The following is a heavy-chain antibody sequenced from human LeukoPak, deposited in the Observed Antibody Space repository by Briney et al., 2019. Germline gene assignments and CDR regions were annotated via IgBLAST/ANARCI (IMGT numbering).Heavy chain of an antibody. CDR2: INSDGSTT. V-gene: IGHV3-74*01. D-gene: IGHD3-9*01. CDR3: ARGPDYDILADYFDY. CDR1: GFTFSSYW. Sequence: GGSLRLSCVASGFTFSSYWMHWVRQAPGEGLVWVSRINSDGSTTTYADSVKGRFTISRDNAKNTLFLQMNSLRPEDTAVYYCARGPDYDILADYFDYWGQGTLVTVSS. J-gene: IGHJ4*02.